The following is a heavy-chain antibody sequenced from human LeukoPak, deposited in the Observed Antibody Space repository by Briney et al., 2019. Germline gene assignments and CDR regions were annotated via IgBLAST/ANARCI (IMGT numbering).Heavy chain of an antibody. D-gene: IGHD5-12*01. Sequence: SETLSLTCTVSGAXISSGSHYWGWIRQPPGKGLEWIGSIHYSGNTYYNPSLKSRVTISVDTSKNHFSLKLSSVTAADTAIYYCARPGYSGYDLAAFDIWGQGTMVTVSS. CDR1: GAXISSGSHY. CDR3: ARPGYSGYDLAAFDI. J-gene: IGHJ3*02. CDR2: IHYSGNT. V-gene: IGHV4-39*02.